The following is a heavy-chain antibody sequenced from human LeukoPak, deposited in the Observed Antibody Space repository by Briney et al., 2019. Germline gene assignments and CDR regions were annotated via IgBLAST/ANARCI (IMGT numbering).Heavy chain of an antibody. V-gene: IGHV3-48*03. Sequence: GGSLRLSCAASGFGFDSFEMHWVRQAPAKGLAWISFTSSSGSIIYYADSVKGRVTISRDNAKNSLFLQMHSLRAEDTAVYYCARGYTYAHDYWGQGTLVTVSS. D-gene: IGHD5-18*01. J-gene: IGHJ4*02. CDR1: GFGFDSFE. CDR2: TSSSGSII. CDR3: ARGYTYAHDY.